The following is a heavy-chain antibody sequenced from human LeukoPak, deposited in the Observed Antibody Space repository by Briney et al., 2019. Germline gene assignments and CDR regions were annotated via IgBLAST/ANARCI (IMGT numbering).Heavy chain of an antibody. J-gene: IGHJ4*02. CDR2: IYPRDSDT. V-gene: IGHV5-51*01. D-gene: IGHD4-17*01. CDR1: GYSFTKYW. Sequence: GESLKISCKASGYSFTKYWIGWLRQMPGKGLEWMGIIYPRDSDTRYSPSFQGQVTISADKSISTAYLQWSSLKASDTAMYYCARDDYGAVDYWGQGTLVTVSS. CDR3: ARDDYGAVDY.